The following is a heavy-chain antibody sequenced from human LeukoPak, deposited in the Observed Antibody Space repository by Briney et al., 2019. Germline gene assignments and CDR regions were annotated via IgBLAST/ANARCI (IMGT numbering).Heavy chain of an antibody. V-gene: IGHV3-23*01. J-gene: IGHJ3*02. CDR2: ISGSGGST. D-gene: IGHD2-21*02. CDR1: GFTFSSYA. CDR3: AKSYCGGDCYRPWGAFDI. Sequence: GGSLRLSCAASGFTFSSYAMSWVRQAPGKGMEWVSAISGSGGSTYYADSVKGRFTISRDNSKNTLYLQMNSLRAEDTAVYYCAKSYCGGDCYRPWGAFDIWGQGTMVTVSS.